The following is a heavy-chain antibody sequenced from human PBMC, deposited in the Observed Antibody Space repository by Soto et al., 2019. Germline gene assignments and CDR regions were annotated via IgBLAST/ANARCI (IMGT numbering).Heavy chain of an antibody. CDR3: ATQAPSIVVVITEYGFDF. CDR1: GGTFSSYA. V-gene: IGHV1-69*06. D-gene: IGHD3-22*01. Sequence: QVQLVQSGAEVKKPGSSVKVSCKASGGTFSSYAISWVRQAPGQGLEWMGGIIPIFGTANYAQKFQGRVTITADKATSTAYMELSSLRSEDTAVYYCATQAPSIVVVITEYGFDFWGQGTLVTVSS. CDR2: IIPIFGTA. J-gene: IGHJ4*02.